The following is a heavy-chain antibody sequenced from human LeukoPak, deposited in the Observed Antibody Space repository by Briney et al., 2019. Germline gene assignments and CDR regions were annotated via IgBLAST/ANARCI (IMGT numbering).Heavy chain of an antibody. CDR3: ARVLYYGSASYSGIPNWFDP. Sequence: ASVKVSCKASGYTFTGYYMHWVRQAPGQGLERMACINPNSGSTNYAQKFQGRVTMTRDTSISTVYMELSRLRSDDTAVYYCARVLYYGSASYSGIPNWFDPWGQGTLVTVSS. CDR2: INPNSGST. V-gene: IGHV1-2*02. CDR1: GYTFTGYY. J-gene: IGHJ5*02. D-gene: IGHD3-10*01.